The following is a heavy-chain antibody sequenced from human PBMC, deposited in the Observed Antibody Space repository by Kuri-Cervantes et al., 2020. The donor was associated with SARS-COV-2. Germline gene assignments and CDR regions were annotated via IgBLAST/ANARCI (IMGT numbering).Heavy chain of an antibody. V-gene: IGHV4-34*01. D-gene: IGHD3-22*01. CDR1: GGSLSGSY. CDR3: AREKGLYDSSGFDAFDI. Sequence: SETLSLTCTVYGGSLSGSYWSWIRQSPGKRLEWIGEVNHNGGANYNPSLRSRVTISVDTSKNQFSLKLSSVTAADTAVYYCAREKGLYDSSGFDAFDIWGQGTMVTVSS. CDR2: VNHNGGA. J-gene: IGHJ3*02.